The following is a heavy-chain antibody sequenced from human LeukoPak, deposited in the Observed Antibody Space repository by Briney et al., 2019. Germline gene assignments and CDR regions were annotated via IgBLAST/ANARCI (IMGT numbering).Heavy chain of an antibody. CDR2: IYHTGST. Sequence: PSETLSLTCAVSGGSISSGGYSWSWIRQPLGKGLEWIGYIYHTGSTYHNPSLKSRVTISVDTSKNQFSLRLSSVTAADTAVYYCARLQYCSGTSCYWFDPWGQGTLVTVSS. V-gene: IGHV4-30-2*01. J-gene: IGHJ5*02. CDR3: ARLQYCSGTSCYWFDP. D-gene: IGHD2-2*01. CDR1: GGSISSGGYS.